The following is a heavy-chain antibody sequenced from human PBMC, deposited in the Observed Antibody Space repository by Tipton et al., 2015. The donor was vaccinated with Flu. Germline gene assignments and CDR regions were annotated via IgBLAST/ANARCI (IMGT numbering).Heavy chain of an antibody. V-gene: IGHV4-38-2*02. CDR2: IHYSGSP. J-gene: IGHJ5*01. Sequence: TLSLTCTVSGDSMRRDYFWGWIRQAPGKGLEWIGNIHYSGSPHYNPSLKSRVTMSVDTSRNQFSLMVFSVTAADTAVYYCARREYSNYVSDPKSWFDSWGQGIVVTVSS. CDR1: GDSMRRDYF. CDR3: ARREYSNYVSDPKSWFDS. D-gene: IGHD4-11*01.